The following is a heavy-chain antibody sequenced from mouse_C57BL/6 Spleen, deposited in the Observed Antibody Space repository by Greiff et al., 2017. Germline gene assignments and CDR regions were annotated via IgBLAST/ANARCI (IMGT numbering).Heavy chain of an antibody. Sequence: QVQLKQPGAELVKPGASVKMSCKASGYTFTSYWITWVKQRPGQGLEWIGDIYPGSGSTNYNEKFKSKATLTVDTSSSTAYMQLSSLTSEDSAVYYCARRGGDGYYVGYFDVWGTGTTVTVSS. D-gene: IGHD2-3*01. CDR1: GYTFTSYW. V-gene: IGHV1-55*01. CDR2: IYPGSGST. J-gene: IGHJ1*03. CDR3: ARRGGDGYYVGYFDV.